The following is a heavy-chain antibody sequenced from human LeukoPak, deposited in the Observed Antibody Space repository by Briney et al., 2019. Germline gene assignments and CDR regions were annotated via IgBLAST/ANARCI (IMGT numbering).Heavy chain of an antibody. CDR2: INPNSGGT. J-gene: IGHJ3*02. CDR3: ARGFSYYDSSGYLHVGFDI. Sequence: ASVKVSCKASGYTFTGYYTHWVRQAPGQGLEWMGWINPNSGGTNYAQKFQGRVTMTRDTSISTAYMELSRLRSDDTAVYYCARGFSYYDSSGYLHVGFDIWGQGTMVTVSS. V-gene: IGHV1-2*02. CDR1: GYTFTGYY. D-gene: IGHD3-22*01.